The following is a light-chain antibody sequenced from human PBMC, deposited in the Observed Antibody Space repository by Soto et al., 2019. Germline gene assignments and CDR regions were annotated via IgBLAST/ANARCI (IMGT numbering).Light chain of an antibody. CDR3: QSYDSSLSAYV. Sequence: SVLTQPPSVSGAPGQRVTISCTGSSSNIGTQYGVNWYKQVPGTAPKVLIYGNSNRPSGVPDRFSGSKSGTSASLAITGLQAEDEADYYCQSYDSSLSAYVFGSGTKLTVL. J-gene: IGLJ1*01. V-gene: IGLV1-40*01. CDR2: GNS. CDR1: SSNIGTQYG.